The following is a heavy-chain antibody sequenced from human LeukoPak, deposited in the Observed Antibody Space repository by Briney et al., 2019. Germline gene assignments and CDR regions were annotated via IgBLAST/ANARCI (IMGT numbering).Heavy chain of an antibody. CDR1: GDTLITHF. CDR2: IVPVIGVA. Sequence: SVKVSCKAPGDTLITHFISWVRQAPGQGLEWVGRIVPVIGVATYAQSLQGRVIITADRSTNTAYMELSSLRFEDSAVYFCARHSSRGHYYDFDFWGQGSQVTVSS. V-gene: IGHV1-69*02. J-gene: IGHJ4*02. CDR3: ARHSSRGHYYDFDF. D-gene: IGHD3-22*01.